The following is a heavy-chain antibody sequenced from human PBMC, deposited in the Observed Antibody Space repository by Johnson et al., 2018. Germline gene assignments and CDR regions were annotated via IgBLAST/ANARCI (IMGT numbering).Heavy chain of an antibody. J-gene: IGHJ6*02. CDR1: GITFEDYT. Sequence: VQLQESGGVVVQPGGSLRLSCAASGITFEDYTMHWVRQAPGKGLEWVSLITRDGDTTYYADSVKGRLTISRDISRTTLYLEMNSLRGQDTAVYFCAKERSTVTRPHSYYAMDVGGQGTTVTVSS. D-gene: IGHD4-17*01. CDR2: ITRDGDTT. V-gene: IGHV3-43*01. CDR3: AKERSTVTRPHSYYAMDV.